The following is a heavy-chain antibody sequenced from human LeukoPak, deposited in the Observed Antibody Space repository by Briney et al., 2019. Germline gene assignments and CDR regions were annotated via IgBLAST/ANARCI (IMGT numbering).Heavy chain of an antibody. D-gene: IGHD6-19*01. V-gene: IGHV3-48*03. CDR1: GFTFSSHE. Sequence: GGSLRLSCAASGFTFSSHEMNWVRQAPGKGLEWVSYISSSGSTIYYADSVKGRFTISRDNAKNPLYLQMNSLRAEDTAVYYCAREEQGIAVPFDYWGQGTLVTVSS. J-gene: IGHJ4*02. CDR2: ISSSGSTI. CDR3: AREEQGIAVPFDY.